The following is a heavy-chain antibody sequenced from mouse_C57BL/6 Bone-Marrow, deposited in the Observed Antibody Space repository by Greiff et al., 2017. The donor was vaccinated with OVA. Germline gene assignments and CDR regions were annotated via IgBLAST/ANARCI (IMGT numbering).Heavy chain of an antibody. CDR3: ARERIYYGSSPYWYFDV. V-gene: IGHV1-82*01. J-gene: IGHJ1*03. D-gene: IGHD1-1*01. CDR1: GYAFSSSW. Sequence: QVHVKQSGPELVKPGASVKISCKASGYAFSSSWMNWVKQRPGKGLEWIGRIYPGDGDTNYNGKFKGKATLTADKSSSTAYMQLSSLTSEDSAVYFCARERIYYGSSPYWYFDVWGTGTTVTVSS. CDR2: IYPGDGDT.